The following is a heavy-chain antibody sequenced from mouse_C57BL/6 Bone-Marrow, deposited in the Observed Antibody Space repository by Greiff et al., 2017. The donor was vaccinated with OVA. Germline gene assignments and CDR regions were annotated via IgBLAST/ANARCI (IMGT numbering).Heavy chain of an antibody. CDR3: ARRSHSHWYFDV. J-gene: IGHJ1*03. V-gene: IGHV1-55*01. Sequence: QVQLKQPGAELVKPGASVKMSCKASGYTFTSYWITWVKQRPGQGLEWIGDIYPGSGSTNYNEKFKSKATLTVDTSSSTAYMQLSSLTSEDSAVYYCARRSHSHWYFDVWGTGTTVTVSS. CDR2: IYPGSGST. CDR1: GYTFTSYW.